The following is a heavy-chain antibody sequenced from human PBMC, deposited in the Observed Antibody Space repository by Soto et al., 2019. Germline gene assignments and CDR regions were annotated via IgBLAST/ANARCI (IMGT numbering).Heavy chain of an antibody. Sequence: QVQLQESGPGLVKPSETLSLTCTVSGASIGSSYWSWIRQSPGKGLEWIGYVYYTGSTKYNPSLKSRATISTDPSKNQLSLKVTSVTAADTAVYYCARGYYDSNGQSNTFDIWCQGTMVTVSS. CDR2: VYYTGST. CDR1: GASIGSSY. V-gene: IGHV4-59*01. D-gene: IGHD3-22*01. CDR3: ARGYYDSNGQSNTFDI. J-gene: IGHJ3*02.